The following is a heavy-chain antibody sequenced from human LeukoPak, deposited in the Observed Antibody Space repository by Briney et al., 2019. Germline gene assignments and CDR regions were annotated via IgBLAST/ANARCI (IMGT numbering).Heavy chain of an antibody. CDR1: GGSTSSGSYY. Sequence: SETLSLTCTVSGGSTSSGSYYWSWIRQPAGKGLEWIGRIYTSGSTNYNPSLKSRVTISVDKSKNQFSLTMASVTAADTAVYYCARLPRGLIRSYWGQGTLVTVSS. CDR2: IYTSGST. J-gene: IGHJ4*02. CDR3: ARLPRGLIRSY. V-gene: IGHV4-61*02. D-gene: IGHD3-16*01.